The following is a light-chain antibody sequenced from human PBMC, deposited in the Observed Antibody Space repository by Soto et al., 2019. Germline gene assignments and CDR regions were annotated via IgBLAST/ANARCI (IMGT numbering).Light chain of an antibody. CDR1: QSVLYRSNNKNY. CDR2: WAS. V-gene: IGKV4-1*01. J-gene: IGKJ2*01. CDR3: QQYYTTPHT. Sequence: DIVMTQSPDSLAASLGERATINCKSSQSVLYRSNNKNYLAWYQQKPGQPPKLLIYWASTRESGVPDRFSGSGFGTDFALTISSLPAEDVAVYYCQQYYTTPHTFGQGTKLEIK.